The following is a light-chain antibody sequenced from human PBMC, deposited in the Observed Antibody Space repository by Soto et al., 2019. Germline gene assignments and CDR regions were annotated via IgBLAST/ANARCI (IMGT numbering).Light chain of an antibody. V-gene: IGKV3-11*01. CDR1: QSVSMS. Sequence: EIVLTQSPSTLSLSPGERVTLSCRASQSVSMSLAWYRQKPGQPPRLLISDASNRATGIPARFSGSGSGTDFTLTISSLEPEDFAVYYCQQRSDWPLTFGGGTKVEIK. J-gene: IGKJ4*01. CDR2: DAS. CDR3: QQRSDWPLT.